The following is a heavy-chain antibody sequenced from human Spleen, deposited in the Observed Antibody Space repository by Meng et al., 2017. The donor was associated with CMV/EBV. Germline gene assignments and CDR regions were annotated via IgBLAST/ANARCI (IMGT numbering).Heavy chain of an antibody. Sequence: GESLKISCAASGFTFSDYSMNWVRQAPGKGLEWVSSISNSGSYIFYADSLKGRFTISRDNAKNSLYLQMNSLSGEDTAIYYCARILEDVVAIVPNYYYAMDAWGQGTKVTVSS. CDR2: ISNSGSYI. D-gene: IGHD3-10*01. V-gene: IGHV3-21*01. J-gene: IGHJ6*01. CDR3: ARILEDVVAIVPNYYYAMDA. CDR1: GFTFSDYS.